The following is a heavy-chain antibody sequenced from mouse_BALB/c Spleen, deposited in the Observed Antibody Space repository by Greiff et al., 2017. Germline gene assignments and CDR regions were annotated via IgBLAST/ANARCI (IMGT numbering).Heavy chain of an antibody. Sequence: QVHVKQSGAELVRPGASVKLSCKASGYSFTSYWMNWVKQRPGQGLEWIGMIHPSDSETRLNQKFKDKATLTVDKSSSTAYMQLSSPTSEDSAVYYCASRGEYRYDEGFAYWGQGTLVTVSA. CDR3: ASRGEYRYDEGFAY. D-gene: IGHD2-14*01. CDR2: IHPSDSET. J-gene: IGHJ3*01. V-gene: IGHV1-74*01. CDR1: GYSFTSYW.